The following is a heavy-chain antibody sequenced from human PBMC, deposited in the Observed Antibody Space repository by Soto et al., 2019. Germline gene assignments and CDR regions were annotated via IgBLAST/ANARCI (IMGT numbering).Heavy chain of an antibody. CDR1: GFTFSSYA. J-gene: IGHJ4*02. CDR2: ISYDGSNK. CDR3: ARDGYYYDSSGPDATGFDY. D-gene: IGHD3-22*01. V-gene: IGHV3-30-3*01. Sequence: GGSLRLSCAASGFTFSSYAMHWVRQAPGKGLEWVAVISYDGSNKYYADSVKGRFTISRDNSKNTLYLQMNSLRAEDTAVYYCARDGYYYDSSGPDATGFDYWGQGTLVTVSS.